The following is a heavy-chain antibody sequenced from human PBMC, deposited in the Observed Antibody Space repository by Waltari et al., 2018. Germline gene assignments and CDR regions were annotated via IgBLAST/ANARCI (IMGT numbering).Heavy chain of an antibody. CDR3: ARGRDWNPADWFDP. D-gene: IGHD1-1*01. CDR2: MNPNSGNT. Sequence: QVQLVQSGAEVKKPGASVKVSCKASGYTFTSYDINWVRQATGQGLEWMGWMNPNSGNTGYAQKSQGRVTMTRNTSISTAYMELSSLRSEDTAVYYCARGRDWNPADWFDPWGQGTLVTVSS. V-gene: IGHV1-8*01. J-gene: IGHJ5*02. CDR1: GYTFTSYD.